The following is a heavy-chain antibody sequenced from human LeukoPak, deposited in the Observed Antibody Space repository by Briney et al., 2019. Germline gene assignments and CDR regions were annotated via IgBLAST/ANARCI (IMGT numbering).Heavy chain of an antibody. J-gene: IGHJ4*02. V-gene: IGHV1-46*01. CDR1: GYTFTGYY. D-gene: IGHD5-18*01. CDR3: AREPLRGYSYTTFDY. Sequence: ASVKVSCKASGYTFTGYYMHWVRQAPGQGLEWMGIINPSGGSTSYAQKFQGRVTMTRDMSTSTVYMELSSLRSEDTAVYYCAREPLRGYSYTTFDYWGQGTLVTVSS. CDR2: INPSGGST.